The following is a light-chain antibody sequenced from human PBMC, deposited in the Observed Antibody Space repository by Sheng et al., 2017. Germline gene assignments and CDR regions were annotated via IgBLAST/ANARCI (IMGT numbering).Light chain of an antibody. V-gene: IGLV1-44*01. CDR3: ATYDASLRRYF. CDR2: KND. Sequence: QSVVTQPPSASGTPGQRVTMSCSGSSSSIGSNTVNWYQQLPGRAPKLLIYKNDQRPSGVPDRFSGSKSGTSASLAITGLQSEDEADYYCATYDASLRRYFFGGGTKLTV. J-gene: IGLJ2*01. CDR1: SSSIGSNT.